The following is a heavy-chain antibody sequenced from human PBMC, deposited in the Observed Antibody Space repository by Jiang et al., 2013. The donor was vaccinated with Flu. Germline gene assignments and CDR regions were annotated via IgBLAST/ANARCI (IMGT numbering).Heavy chain of an antibody. D-gene: IGHD1-26*01. V-gene: IGHV1-18*01. CDR1: GYTFTSYG. J-gene: IGHJ3*02. Sequence: SGAEVKKPGASVKVSCKASGYTFTSYGISWVRQAPGQGLEWMGWISAYNGNTNYAQKLQGRVTMTTDTSTSTAYMELRSLRSDDTAVYYCARDRTGSYYSEDDAFDIWGQGTMVTVSS. CDR3: ARDRTGSYYSEDDAFDI. CDR2: ISAYNGNT.